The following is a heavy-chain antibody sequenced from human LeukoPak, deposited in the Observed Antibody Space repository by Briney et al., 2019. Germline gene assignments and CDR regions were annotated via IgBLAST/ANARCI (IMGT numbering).Heavy chain of an antibody. D-gene: IGHD6-19*01. V-gene: IGHV6-1*01. Sequence: SQTLSLTCAISGDTVSSTRAAWNWIRQSPSRGLEWLGRTYYRSKWYNDYAVSMKSRITINPDTSKNQFSLQLNSVTPEDTAVYYCARVNVAVASDAFDIWGQGTMVTVSS. J-gene: IGHJ3*02. CDR2: TYYRSKWYN. CDR1: GDTVSSTRAA. CDR3: ARVNVAVASDAFDI.